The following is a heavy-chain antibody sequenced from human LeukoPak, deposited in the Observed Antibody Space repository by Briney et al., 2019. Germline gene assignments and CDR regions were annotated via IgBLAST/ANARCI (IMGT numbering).Heavy chain of an antibody. CDR2: IAGTDGST. CDR3: AKAFNYGSGYNYKTFDS. Sequence: GGSLRLSCAPSGLTFSYYAMSWVRHAPGEGLEWVSGIAGTDGSTYYADSVKGRFTISRDNSKSALYLQMNSLRAEDTALYYCAKAFNYGSGYNYKTFDSWGQGTLVTVSS. V-gene: IGHV3-23*01. CDR1: GLTFSYYA. J-gene: IGHJ4*02. D-gene: IGHD3-10*01.